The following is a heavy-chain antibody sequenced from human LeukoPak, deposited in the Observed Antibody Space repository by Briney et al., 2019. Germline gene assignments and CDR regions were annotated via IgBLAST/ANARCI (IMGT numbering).Heavy chain of an antibody. CDR2: INHSGST. J-gene: IGHJ5*01. CDR1: GGSFSGYY. V-gene: IGHV4-34*01. D-gene: IGHD6-19*01. Sequence: ETLSLTCAVYGGSFSGYYWSWIRQPPGKGLEWIGEINHSGSTNYNPSLKSRVTISVDTSKNQFSLKLSSVTAADTAVYYCARRGSGWSALFWFDSWGQGTLVTVSS. CDR3: ARRGSGWSALFWFDS.